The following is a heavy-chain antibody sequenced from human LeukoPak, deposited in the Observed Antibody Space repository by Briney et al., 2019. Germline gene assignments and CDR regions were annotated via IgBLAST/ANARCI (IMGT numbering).Heavy chain of an antibody. CDR2: ISHSGSDT. CDR1: GFTFSNYG. V-gene: IGHV3-23*01. CDR3: AKDGAPDGIAYTTYFQE. D-gene: IGHD6-13*01. J-gene: IGHJ1*01. Sequence: GGSLRLSCAASGFTFSNYGMSWVRQAPGKGLEWVSAISHSGSDTYYADSVKGRFTISRVNSKNTLHLQMNSLRAEDTAVYYCAKDGAPDGIAYTTYFQESGQGTLVTVSS.